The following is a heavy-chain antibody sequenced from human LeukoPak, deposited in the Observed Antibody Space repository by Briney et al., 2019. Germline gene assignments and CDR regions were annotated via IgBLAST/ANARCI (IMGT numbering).Heavy chain of an antibody. J-gene: IGHJ6*03. CDR2: ISYDGSNK. Sequence: PGRSLRLSCAASGFTFSSYAMHWVRQAPGKGLEWVAVISYDGSNKYYADSVKGRFTISRDNSKNTLYLQMNSLRAEDTAVYYCARDKGMVRGASYYYYMDVWGKGTTVTVSS. D-gene: IGHD3-10*01. CDR3: ARDKGMVRGASYYYYMDV. CDR1: GFTFSSYA. V-gene: IGHV3-30-3*01.